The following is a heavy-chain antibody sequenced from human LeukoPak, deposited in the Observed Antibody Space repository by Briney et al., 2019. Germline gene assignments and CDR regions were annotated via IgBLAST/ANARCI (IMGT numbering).Heavy chain of an antibody. V-gene: IGHV3-30*04. CDR1: GFTFSSYA. CDR2: ISYDGSNK. Sequence: GGSLRLSCAASGFTFSSYAMHWVRQAPGKGLEWVAVISYDGSNKYYADSVKGRFTISRDNSKNTLYLQMNSLRAEDTAVYYCARGVDSKTWGQGTLVTVSS. CDR3: ARGVDSKT. D-gene: IGHD3-22*01. J-gene: IGHJ5*02.